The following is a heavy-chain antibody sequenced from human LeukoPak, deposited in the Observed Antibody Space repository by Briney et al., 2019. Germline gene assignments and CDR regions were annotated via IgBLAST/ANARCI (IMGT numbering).Heavy chain of an antibody. CDR3: ARASDSSGYYDLDY. J-gene: IGHJ4*02. V-gene: IGHV4-59*01. CDR1: GGSISNYY. CDR2: IFSRGSS. Sequence: SETLSLTCSVSGGSISNYYWSWIRQPPRKGLEWIGYIFSRGSSNYSPSLKSRVTISVDTSKNQFSLKLSSVTAADTAVYYCARASDSSGYYDLDYWGQGTLVTVSS. D-gene: IGHD3-22*01.